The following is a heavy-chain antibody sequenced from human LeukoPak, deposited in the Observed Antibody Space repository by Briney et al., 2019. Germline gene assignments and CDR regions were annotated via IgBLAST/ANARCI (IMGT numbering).Heavy chain of an antibody. J-gene: IGHJ4*02. CDR2: IYYRGST. D-gene: IGHD4-17*01. V-gene: IGHV4-59*01. Sequence: SETLSLTCTVSGGSINNYYWSWIRQPPGKGLEWIEYIYYRGSTNYNPSLKSRVTFSVDTSKNQFSLKLNSVTAADTAVYYCARGGDYGDLRYFDYWGQGTLVTVSS. CDR1: GGSINNYY. CDR3: ARGGDYGDLRYFDY.